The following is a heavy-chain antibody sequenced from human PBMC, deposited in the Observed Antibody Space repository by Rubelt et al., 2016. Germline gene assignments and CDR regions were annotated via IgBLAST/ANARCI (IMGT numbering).Heavy chain of an antibody. CDR1: GGSFSGYY. J-gene: IGHJ6*02. Sequence: QVQLQQWGAGLLKPSETLSLTCAVYGGSFSGYYWSWIRQPPGKGLEWIGEINHSGSTNYNPSLKSRVTISVDTSKNQFSLKLGAVTAADTAVYYCARGRRGSSSWLGRDYYGMDVWGQGTTVTVSS. CDR2: INHSGST. V-gene: IGHV4-34*01. D-gene: IGHD6-13*01. CDR3: ARGRRGSSSWLGRDYYGMDV.